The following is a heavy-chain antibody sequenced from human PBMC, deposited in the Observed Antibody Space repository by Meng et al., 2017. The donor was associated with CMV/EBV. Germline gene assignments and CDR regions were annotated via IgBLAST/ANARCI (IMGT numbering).Heavy chain of an antibody. D-gene: IGHD5-18*01. Sequence: GESLKISCAASGFTFSSYEMNWVRQAPGKGLEWVSYISSSGSTIYYADSVKGRFTISRDNAKNSLYLQMNNLRAEDTAVYYCARDHVDTRERGLFDYWGQGTLVTVSS. CDR1: GFTFSSYE. V-gene: IGHV3-48*03. J-gene: IGHJ4*02. CDR3: ARDHVDTRERGLFDY. CDR2: ISSSGSTI.